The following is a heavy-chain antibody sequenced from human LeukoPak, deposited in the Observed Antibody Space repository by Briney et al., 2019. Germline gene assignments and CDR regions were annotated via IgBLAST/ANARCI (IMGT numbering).Heavy chain of an antibody. J-gene: IGHJ1*01. CDR3: ARSSHQGSRRG. Sequence: GGSLRLSCAASGFTFSSYSMNWVRQAPGKGLEWVSYISSSSSTIYYADSVKGRFTISRDNAKNSLYLQMNSLRAEDTAVYYCARSSHQGSRRGWGQGTLVTVSS. CDR2: ISSSSSTI. D-gene: IGHD6-13*01. V-gene: IGHV3-48*01. CDR1: GFTFSSYS.